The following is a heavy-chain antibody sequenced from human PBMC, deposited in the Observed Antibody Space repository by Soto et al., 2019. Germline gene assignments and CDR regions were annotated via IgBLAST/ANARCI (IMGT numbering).Heavy chain of an antibody. CDR2: ISYEGSNT. J-gene: IGHJ5*01. D-gene: IGHD1-1*01. V-gene: IGHV3-30-3*01. Sequence: QVQLVESGGGVVQPGRSLRLSCAASGFTFNIYAIHWVRQAPGKGLEWVAVISYEGSNTYYADSVKGRVTISRDNSKNTVDLEMSSLRAEDTAMSYCARTLFRTTAVARSDSWGHGTRVNVSP. CDR3: ARTLFRTTAVARSDS. CDR1: GFTFNIYA.